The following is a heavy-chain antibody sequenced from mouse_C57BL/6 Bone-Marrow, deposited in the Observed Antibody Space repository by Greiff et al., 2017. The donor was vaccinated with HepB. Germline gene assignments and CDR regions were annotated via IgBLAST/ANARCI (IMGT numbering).Heavy chain of an antibody. J-gene: IGHJ1*03. V-gene: IGHV5-12*01. CDR2: ISNGGGST. Sequence: EVKLMESGGGLVQPGGSLKLSCAASGFTFSDYYMYWVRQTPEKRLEWVAYISNGGGSTYYPDTVKGRFTISRDNAKYTLYLQMSRLKSENTAMYYCARQVTTVVAPLGFDVWGTGTTVTVTS. CDR1: GFTFSDYY. CDR3: ARQVTTVVAPLGFDV. D-gene: IGHD1-1*01.